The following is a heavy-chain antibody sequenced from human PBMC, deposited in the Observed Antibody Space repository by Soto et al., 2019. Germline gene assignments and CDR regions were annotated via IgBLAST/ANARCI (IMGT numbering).Heavy chain of an antibody. D-gene: IGHD7-27*01. CDR3: ARALAGVDDS. Sequence: EVQLVESGGGLVQPGGSLRLSCAASGFTFSTYWMHWVRPVPGKGLVWGSRVNPDGTTTNYAASVKGRFPISRDNAKITLHLQMNSLRVDDTAVYFCARALAGVDDSWGQGTLVTVSS. CDR1: GFTFSTYW. V-gene: IGHV3-74*01. J-gene: IGHJ4*02. CDR2: VNPDGTTT.